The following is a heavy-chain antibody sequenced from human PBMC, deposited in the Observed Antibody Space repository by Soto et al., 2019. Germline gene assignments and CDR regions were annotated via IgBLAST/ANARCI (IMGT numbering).Heavy chain of an antibody. CDR3: TTDLWTVNMRRIDYFDY. J-gene: IGHJ4*02. CDR2: IKSKTDGGTT. Sequence: GGSLRLSCAASGFTFSNAWMSWVRQAPGKGLEWVGRIKSKTDGGTTDYAAPVKGRFTISRDDSKNTLYLQMNSLKTEDTAVYYCTTDLWTVNMRRIDYFDYWGQGTLVTVSS. CDR1: GFTFSNAW. D-gene: IGHD2-21*01. V-gene: IGHV3-15*01.